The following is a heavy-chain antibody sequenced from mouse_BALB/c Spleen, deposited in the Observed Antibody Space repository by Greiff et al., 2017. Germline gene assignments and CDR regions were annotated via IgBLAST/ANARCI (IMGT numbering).Heavy chain of an antibody. Sequence: EVKLMESGPGLVKPSQSLSLTCTVTGYSITSDYAWNWIRQFPGNKLEWMGYISYSGSTSYNPSLKSRISITRDTSKNQFFLQLNSVTTEDTATYYCARSMITFFDYWGQGTTLTVSS. CDR2: ISYSGST. V-gene: IGHV3-2*02. CDR1: GYSITSDYA. J-gene: IGHJ2*01. D-gene: IGHD2-4*01. CDR3: ARSMITFFDY.